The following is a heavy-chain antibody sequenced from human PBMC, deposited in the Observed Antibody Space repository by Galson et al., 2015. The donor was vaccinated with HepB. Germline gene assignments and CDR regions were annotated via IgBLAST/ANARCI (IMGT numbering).Heavy chain of an antibody. CDR3: ARGEAVAGRGYYYYGMDV. J-gene: IGHJ6*02. D-gene: IGHD6-19*01. V-gene: IGHV1-69*13. Sequence: SVKVSCKASGGTFSSYAISWVRQAPGQGLEWMGGIIPIFGTANYAQKFQGRVTITADESTSTAYMELSSLRSEDTAVYYCARGEAVAGRGYYYYGMDVWGQGTTVTVSS. CDR1: GGTFSSYA. CDR2: IIPIFGTA.